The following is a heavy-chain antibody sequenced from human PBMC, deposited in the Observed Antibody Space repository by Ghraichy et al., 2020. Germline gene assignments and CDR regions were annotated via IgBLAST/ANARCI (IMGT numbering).Heavy chain of an antibody. CDR2: IYTSGST. J-gene: IGHJ4*02. CDR1: GGSISSYY. V-gene: IGHV4-4*07. D-gene: IGHD4-17*01. Sequence: SETLSLTCTVSGGSISSYYWSWIRQPAGKGLEWIGRIYTSGSTNYNPSLKSRVTMSVDTSKNQFSLKLSSVTAADTAVYYCAREATDYGSYYFDYWGQGTLVTVSS. CDR3: AREATDYGSYYFDY.